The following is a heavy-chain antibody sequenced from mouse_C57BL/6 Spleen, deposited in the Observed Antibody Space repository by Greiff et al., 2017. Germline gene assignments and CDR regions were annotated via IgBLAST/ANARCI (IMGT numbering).Heavy chain of an antibody. Sequence: EVKVVESGGGLVKPGGSLKLSCAASGFTFSDYGMHWVRPAPEKGLVWVAYISSCSSTIYYADTVKGRFTISRDNAKNTLFLQMTSLRSENTAMYYCARSRSNYGFAYWGQGTLVTVSA. J-gene: IGHJ3*01. V-gene: IGHV5-17*01. CDR2: ISSCSSTI. D-gene: IGHD2-5*01. CDR1: GFTFSDYG. CDR3: ARSRSNYGFAY.